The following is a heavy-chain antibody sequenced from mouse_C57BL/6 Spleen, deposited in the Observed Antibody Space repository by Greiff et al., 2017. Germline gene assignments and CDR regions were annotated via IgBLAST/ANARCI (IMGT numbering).Heavy chain of an antibody. Sequence: VKLQQSGAELVRPGTSVKVSCKASGYAFTNYLIEWVKQRPGQGLEWIGVINPGSGGTNYNEKFKGKATLTADKSSSTAYMQLSSLTSEDSAVYFCARGGLLRFFDYWGQGTTLTVSS. CDR1: GYAFTNYL. J-gene: IGHJ2*01. D-gene: IGHD1-1*01. CDR3: ARGGLLRFFDY. CDR2: INPGSGGT. V-gene: IGHV1-54*01.